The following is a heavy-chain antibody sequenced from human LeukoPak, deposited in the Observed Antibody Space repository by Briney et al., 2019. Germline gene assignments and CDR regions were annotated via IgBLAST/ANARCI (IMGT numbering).Heavy chain of an antibody. V-gene: IGHV3-53*01. CDR2: IYGVGSA. CDR3: ARLPAAPNTKNY. D-gene: IGHD6-13*01. Sequence: GGSLKLSCAVSAFTVSNNYMSWVRQAPGKGLEWVSLIYGVGSAYYADSVKGRFTISRDNSRNTLYLQMNSLRAEDTAVYYCARLPAAPNTKNYWGQGTLVTVSS. J-gene: IGHJ4*02. CDR1: AFTVSNNY.